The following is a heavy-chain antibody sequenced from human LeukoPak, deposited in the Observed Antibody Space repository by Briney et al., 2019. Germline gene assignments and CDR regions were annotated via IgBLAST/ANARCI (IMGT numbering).Heavy chain of an antibody. D-gene: IGHD4-17*01. CDR1: GYSFTGYW. CDR2: IDPSDSYT. Sequence: GESLQISCQGSGYSFTGYWISWVRQMPGKGLEWMGRIDPSDSYTNYSPSFQGHVTISADKSISTAYLQWSSLKASDTAMYYCARHAAGGTVTTEDYWGQGTLVTVSS. CDR3: ARHAAGGTVTTEDY. V-gene: IGHV5-10-1*01. J-gene: IGHJ4*02.